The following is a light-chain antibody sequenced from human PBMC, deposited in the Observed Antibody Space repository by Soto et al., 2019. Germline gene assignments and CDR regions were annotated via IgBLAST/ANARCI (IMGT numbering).Light chain of an antibody. J-gene: IGKJ2*01. CDR2: AAS. V-gene: IGKV1-39*01. Sequence: DIQMTQSPSSLSASVGDRATITCRASQSISSHLNWYQQKPGKAPKLLIYAASSLQSGVPSRFSGSGSGTDFTLTINSLQSEDFATYYCQQSYSTPETFGEGTKLEIK. CDR3: QQSYSTPET. CDR1: QSISSH.